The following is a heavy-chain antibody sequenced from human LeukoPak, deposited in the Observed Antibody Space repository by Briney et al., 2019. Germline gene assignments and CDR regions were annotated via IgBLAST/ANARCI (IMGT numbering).Heavy chain of an antibody. V-gene: IGHV4-38-2*02. Sequence: SETLSLACSVSGYSLKSGYYWTWIRQSPGKGLEWIGSIYHSGSTYYNPSLKSRVTISVDTSKNQFSLKLSSVTAADTAVYYCARAQITIFGVAPNWFDPWGQGTLVTVSS. J-gene: IGHJ5*02. CDR1: GYSLKSGYY. CDR3: ARAQITIFGVAPNWFDP. CDR2: IYHSGST. D-gene: IGHD3-3*01.